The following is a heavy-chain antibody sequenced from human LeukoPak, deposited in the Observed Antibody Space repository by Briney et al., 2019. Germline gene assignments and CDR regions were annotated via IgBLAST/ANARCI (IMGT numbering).Heavy chain of an antibody. J-gene: IGHJ4*02. CDR3: ARDLDYHDSSGYYWGVLDY. Sequence: GGSLRLSCAASGFTFSSYSMNWVRQAPGKGLEWVSFISSSSSSYIYYADSVKGRFTISRDNAKNSLSLQMNSLRAEDTAVYYCARDLDYHDSSGYYWGVLDYWGQGTLVTVSS. CDR1: GFTFSSYS. V-gene: IGHV3-21*01. D-gene: IGHD3-22*01. CDR2: ISSSSSSYI.